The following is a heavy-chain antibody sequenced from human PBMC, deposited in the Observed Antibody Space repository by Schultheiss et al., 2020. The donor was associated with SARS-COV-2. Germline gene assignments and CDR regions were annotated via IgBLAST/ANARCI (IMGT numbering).Heavy chain of an antibody. CDR2: IYTSGST. D-gene: IGHD2-2*01. J-gene: IGHJ4*02. CDR1: GGSISSSSYY. Sequence: SETLSLTCTVSGGSISSSSYYWGWIRQPPGKGLEWIGRIYTSGSTNYNPSLKSRVTMSVDTSKNQFSLKLSSVTAADTAVYYCARVGCSSTSCYQNDYWGQGTLVTVSS. V-gene: IGHV4-39*07. CDR3: ARVGCSSTSCYQNDY.